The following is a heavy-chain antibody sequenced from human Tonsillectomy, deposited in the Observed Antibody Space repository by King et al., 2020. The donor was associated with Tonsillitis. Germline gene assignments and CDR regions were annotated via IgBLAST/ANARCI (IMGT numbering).Heavy chain of an antibody. CDR3: ARGSPETYCSSTSCFANPWFDP. J-gene: IGHJ5*02. CDR1: GGSISSGSYY. CDR2: IYTSGST. V-gene: IGHV4-61*02. Sequence: QLQESGPGLVKPSQTLSLTCTVSGGSISSGSYYWSWIRQPAGKGLEWIGRIYTSGSTNYNPSLKSRVTISVDTSKNQFSLKLSSVTAAETAVYYCARGSPETYCSSTSCFANPWFDPWGQGTLVTVSS. D-gene: IGHD2-2*01.